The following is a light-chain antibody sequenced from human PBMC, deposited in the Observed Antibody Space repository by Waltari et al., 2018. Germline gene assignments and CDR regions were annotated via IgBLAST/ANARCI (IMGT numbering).Light chain of an antibody. Sequence: QSALTQHASVSGSPGQSITISCTGTSSDVGGYNYVSWYHQHPGKAPKLRIYEVSNRPSGVSNRFSGSKSGNTASLTISGLQAEDEADYYCSSYTSSSTPLFGGGTKLTVL. CDR1: SSDVGGYNY. J-gene: IGLJ2*01. V-gene: IGLV2-14*01. CDR2: EVS. CDR3: SSYTSSSTPL.